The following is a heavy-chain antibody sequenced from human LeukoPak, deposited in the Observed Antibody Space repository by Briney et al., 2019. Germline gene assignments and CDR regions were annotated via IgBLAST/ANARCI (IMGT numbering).Heavy chain of an antibody. D-gene: IGHD2-2*01. CDR2: IWYDGSNK. CDR3: AKAEYRLLWVYMDV. J-gene: IGHJ6*03. CDR1: GFTFSSYG. Sequence: GRSLRLSCAASGFTFSSYGMHWVRQAPGKGLEWVAVIWYDGSNKYYADSVKGRFTISRDNSKNTLYLQMNSLRAEDTAVYYCAKAEYRLLWVYMDVWGKGTTVTVSS. V-gene: IGHV3-33*06.